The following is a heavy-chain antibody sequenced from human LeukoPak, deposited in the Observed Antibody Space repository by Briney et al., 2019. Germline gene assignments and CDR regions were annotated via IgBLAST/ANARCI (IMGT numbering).Heavy chain of an antibody. CDR1: GYTFTGYY. D-gene: IGHD6-19*01. V-gene: IGHV1-2*02. CDR2: INPNSGGT. J-gene: IGHJ6*02. Sequence: ASVKVSCKASGYTFTGYYMHWVRQAPGQGLEWMGWINPNSGGTNYAQKFQGRVTMTRDTSISTACMELSRLRSDDTAVYYCATASQFLYGMDVWGQGTTVTVSS. CDR3: ATASQFLYGMDV.